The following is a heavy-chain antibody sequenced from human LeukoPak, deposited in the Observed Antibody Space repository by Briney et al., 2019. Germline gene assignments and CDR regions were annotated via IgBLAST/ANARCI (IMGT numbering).Heavy chain of an antibody. V-gene: IGHV3-21*01. CDR1: GFTFSSYS. CDR2: IGSSSSYI. J-gene: IGHJ4*02. D-gene: IGHD6-13*01. Sequence: GGSLRLSCAASGFTFSSYSMNWVRQAPGKGLEWVSSIGSSSSYIYYADSVKGRFTISRDNAKNSLYLQMNSLRAEDTAVYYCARDLEQQLWDWGQGTLVTVSS. CDR3: ARDLEQQLWD.